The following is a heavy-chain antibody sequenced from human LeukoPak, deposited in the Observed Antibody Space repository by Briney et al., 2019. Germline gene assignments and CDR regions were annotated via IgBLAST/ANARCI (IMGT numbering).Heavy chain of an antibody. D-gene: IGHD2-15*01. CDR1: GYTFTSHG. J-gene: IGHJ6*02. CDR3: ARGMVGGTMYYYYYGMDV. Sequence: GASVKVSCKAAGYTFTSHGFIWLRQAPGQGLEWMGWMNPNSGNTGYAQKFQGRVTMTRNTSISTAYMELSSLRSEDTAVYYCARGMVGGTMYYYYYGMDVWGQGTTVTVSS. V-gene: IGHV1-8*02. CDR2: MNPNSGNT.